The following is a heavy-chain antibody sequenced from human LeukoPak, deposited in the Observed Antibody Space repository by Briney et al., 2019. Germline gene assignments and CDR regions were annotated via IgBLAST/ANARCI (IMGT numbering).Heavy chain of an antibody. Sequence: GGSLRLSCAASGFTFRKYWLHWVRQAPGKGLEWVSAISGSGGSTYYADSVKGRFTISRDNSKNTLYLQMNSLRAEDTAVYYCAKDGYYDSSGYYVYWGQGTLVTVSS. J-gene: IGHJ4*02. CDR3: AKDGYYDSSGYYVY. CDR1: GFTFRKYW. CDR2: ISGSGGST. V-gene: IGHV3-23*01. D-gene: IGHD3-22*01.